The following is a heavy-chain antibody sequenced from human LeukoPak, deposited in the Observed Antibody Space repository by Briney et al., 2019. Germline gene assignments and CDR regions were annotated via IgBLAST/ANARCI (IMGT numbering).Heavy chain of an antibody. CDR2: ISYDGSHK. Sequence: GGSLRLSCVASGFTYSSYAMHWVRPPPGKGLEWVAVISYDGSHKYYADSVKGRFTISRDNSKNTLYLQMNSLRAEDTAVYYCAREGQSGSHDYWSQGTLVTVSS. CDR1: GFTYSSYA. D-gene: IGHD1-26*01. J-gene: IGHJ4*02. V-gene: IGHV3-30*04. CDR3: AREGQSGSHDY.